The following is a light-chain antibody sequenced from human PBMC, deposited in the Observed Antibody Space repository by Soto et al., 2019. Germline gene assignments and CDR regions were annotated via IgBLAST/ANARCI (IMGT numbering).Light chain of an antibody. CDR3: QQYSSSPIT. CDR1: QSVSIY. J-gene: IGKJ5*01. V-gene: IGKV3-20*01. Sequence: EIVLAQSPATLSLSPGERATLSCRASQSVSIYLAWYQQKPGQAPRLLIYDASNRATGIPDRFSGGESGTDFSLTISRLDPEDFAVYYCQQYSSSPITFGQGTRLEIK. CDR2: DAS.